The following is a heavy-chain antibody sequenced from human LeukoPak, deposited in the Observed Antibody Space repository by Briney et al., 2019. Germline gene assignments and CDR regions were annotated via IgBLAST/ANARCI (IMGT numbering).Heavy chain of an antibody. D-gene: IGHD4-23*01. Sequence: PSETLSLTCTVSGASISSGDYYWSWIRQPPGKGLEWIGYIYYSGSTNYNPSLKSRVTISVDTSKSQFSLKLSSVTAADTAVYYCARLINRGGYGGPAYYGMDVWGQGTTVTVSS. CDR1: GASISSGDYY. J-gene: IGHJ6*02. V-gene: IGHV4-61*08. CDR2: IYYSGST. CDR3: ARLINRGGYGGPAYYGMDV.